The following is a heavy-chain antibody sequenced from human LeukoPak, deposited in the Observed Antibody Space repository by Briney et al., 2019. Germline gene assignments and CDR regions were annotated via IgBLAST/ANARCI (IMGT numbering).Heavy chain of an antibody. Sequence: GGSLRLSCAASGFTFSDYYMSWIRQAPGKGLEWVSYISSSGSTIYYADSVKGRFTISRDNAKNSLYLQMNSLRAEDTAVYYCARVRGPSPRWLSFDYWGQGTLVTVSS. CDR1: GFTFSDYY. J-gene: IGHJ4*02. CDR3: ARVRGPSPRWLSFDY. CDR2: ISSSGSTI. V-gene: IGHV3-11*01. D-gene: IGHD6-19*01.